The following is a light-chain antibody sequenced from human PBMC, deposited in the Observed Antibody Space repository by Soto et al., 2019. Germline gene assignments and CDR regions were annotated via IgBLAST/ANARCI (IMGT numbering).Light chain of an antibody. CDR2: DAS. J-gene: IGKJ1*01. V-gene: IGKV3D-15*01. Sequence: EIVMTQSPATLSVSPGERATLSCRASQSVSNNLAWYQQKPGQAPRLLIYDASNRATGIPARFSGSGSGTEFTLTISSLQSEDFAVYYCQQYNNWPRTFGQGTKVDIK. CDR1: QSVSNN. CDR3: QQYNNWPRT.